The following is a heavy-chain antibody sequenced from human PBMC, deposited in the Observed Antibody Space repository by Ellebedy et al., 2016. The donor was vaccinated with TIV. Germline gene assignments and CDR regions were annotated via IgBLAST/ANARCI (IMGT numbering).Heavy chain of an antibody. CDR1: GGFITSSYW. J-gene: IGHJ4*02. CDR2: IFHSGTT. D-gene: IGHD5-24*01. CDR3: ARASFVEGFDY. Sequence: SETLSLTCGVSGGFITSSYWWSWVRQPPGQGLEWIGEIFHSGTTNYNPSLKSRVTISVDKSKSQFSLKLNSVTAADTAVYYCARASFVEGFDYWGQGTLVTVSS. V-gene: IGHV4-4*02.